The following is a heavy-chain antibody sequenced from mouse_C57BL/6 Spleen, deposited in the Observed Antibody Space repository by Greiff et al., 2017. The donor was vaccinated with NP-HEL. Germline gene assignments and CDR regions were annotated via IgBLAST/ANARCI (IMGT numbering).Heavy chain of an antibody. D-gene: IGHD2-4*01. J-gene: IGHJ1*03. CDR2: IHPNSGST. CDR1: GYTFTSYW. V-gene: IGHV1-64*01. Sequence: QVQLQQPGAELVKPGASVKLSCKASGYTFTSYWMHWVKQRPGQGLEWIGMIHPNSGSTNYNEKFKSKATLTVDKSSSTAYMQLSSLTSEDSAVYYWARSSVYDYDWYFDVWGTGTTVTVSS. CDR3: ARSSVYDYDWYFDV.